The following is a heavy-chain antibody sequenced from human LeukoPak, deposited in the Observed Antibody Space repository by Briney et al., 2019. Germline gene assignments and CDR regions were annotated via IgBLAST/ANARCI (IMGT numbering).Heavy chain of an antibody. J-gene: IGHJ4*02. CDR3: ARGYGDFDY. CDR2: ISYDGSNK. Sequence: GGSLRLSCAASGFTFSSYGMHWVRQAPGKGLEWVAVISYDGSNKYYADSVKGRFTISRDNSKNTLYLQMNSLRAEDTAVYYCARGYGDFDYWGQGTLVTVSS. V-gene: IGHV3-30*03. CDR1: GFTFSSYG. D-gene: IGHD4-17*01.